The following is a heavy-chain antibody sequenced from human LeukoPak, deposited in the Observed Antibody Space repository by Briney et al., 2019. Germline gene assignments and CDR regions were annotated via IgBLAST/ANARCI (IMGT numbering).Heavy chain of an antibody. CDR1: GYTFTGYY. Sequence: ASVKVSCKTSGYTFTGYYMHWVRQAPGQGLEWMGWINPNSGGTNYAQNFQGWVTMTRDTSISTAYMELSRLRYDDTAVYYCARDSVTVTTPYFDYWGQGTLVTVSS. CDR2: INPNSGGT. D-gene: IGHD4-17*01. V-gene: IGHV1-2*04. CDR3: ARDSVTVTTPYFDY. J-gene: IGHJ4*02.